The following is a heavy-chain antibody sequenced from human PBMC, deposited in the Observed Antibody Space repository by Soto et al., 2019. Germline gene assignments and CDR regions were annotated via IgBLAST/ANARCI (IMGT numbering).Heavy chain of an antibody. Sequence: QLQLQESGPGLVKHSETLSLTCTVSGGSISSSGYYWGWIRQPPGKGLEWIGSIYYSGSTYYNPSLESRVTISVDTSENQFSLKLTSVTAADTAVYYCATVANYYYYGMDVWGQGTTVTVSS. CDR1: GGSISSSGYY. CDR3: ATVANYYYYGMDV. J-gene: IGHJ6*02. V-gene: IGHV4-39*01. CDR2: IYYSGST. D-gene: IGHD5-12*01.